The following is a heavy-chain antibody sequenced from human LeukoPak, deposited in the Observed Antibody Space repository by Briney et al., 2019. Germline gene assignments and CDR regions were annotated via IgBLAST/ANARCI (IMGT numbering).Heavy chain of an antibody. V-gene: IGHV4-59*12. J-gene: IGHJ4*02. Sequence: SETLSLTCTVSGDSISSYYWSWIRQSPGKGLECIGYISDSGSTNYNPSLKSRVTISLDTSKNQFSLKLSSVTAADTAVYYCARYYGSGRLIDYWGQGTLVAVSS. D-gene: IGHD3-10*01. CDR1: GDSISSYY. CDR2: ISDSGST. CDR3: ARYYGSGRLIDY.